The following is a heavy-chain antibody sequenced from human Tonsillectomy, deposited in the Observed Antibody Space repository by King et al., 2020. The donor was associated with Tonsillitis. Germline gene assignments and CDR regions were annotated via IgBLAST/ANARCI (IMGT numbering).Heavy chain of an antibody. CDR3: AREYCNSTSCYSFDY. J-gene: IGHJ4*02. D-gene: IGHD2-2*01. V-gene: IGHV4-59*11. Sequence: QLQESGPGLVKPSETLFLTCTVSGGSINSHYWSWIRQPPGEGLEWIGYIYYTGNTKYNPSLKSRITISLNTSKSQFSLRLSSVTAADTALYYCAREYCNSTSCYSFDYWGQGTLVTVSS. CDR2: IYYTGNT. CDR1: GGSINSHY.